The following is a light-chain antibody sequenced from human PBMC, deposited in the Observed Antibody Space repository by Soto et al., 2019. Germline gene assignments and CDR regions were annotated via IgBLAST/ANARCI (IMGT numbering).Light chain of an antibody. CDR1: ESVNSN. V-gene: IGKV3-15*01. Sequence: EIVMTQSPATLSVSPGERATLSCRASESVNSNLAWYQEKPGQAPRLLIYGASTRATGIPARFSGSGSGTEFTLTISSLQSEDFAVYYCQQYSNWPEEFGQGTKVDIK. CDR2: GAS. CDR3: QQYSNWPEE. J-gene: IGKJ1*01.